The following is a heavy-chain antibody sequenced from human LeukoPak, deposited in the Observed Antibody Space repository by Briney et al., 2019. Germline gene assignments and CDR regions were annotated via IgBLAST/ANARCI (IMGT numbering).Heavy chain of an antibody. Sequence: PGRSLRLSCAASGFTFSSYGMHWVRQAPGKGLEWVAVIWYDGSNKYYADSVKGRFTISRDNSKNTLYLQMNSLRAEDTAVYYCARDAGGGYNKYYFDYWGQGALVTVSS. J-gene: IGHJ4*02. CDR3: ARDAGGGYNKYYFDY. V-gene: IGHV3-33*01. CDR1: GFTFSSYG. D-gene: IGHD5-24*01. CDR2: IWYDGSNK.